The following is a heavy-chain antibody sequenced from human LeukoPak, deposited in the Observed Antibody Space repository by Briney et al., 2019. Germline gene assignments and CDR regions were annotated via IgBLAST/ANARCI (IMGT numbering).Heavy chain of an antibody. J-gene: IGHJ4*02. CDR2: ISGSGGST. D-gene: IGHD3-22*01. Sequence: GASLRLSCAASGFTFSSYAMSWVRQAPAKGLEWFSAISGSGGSTYYADSVKGRFTISRDNSKNTLYLQMNSLRAEDTAVYYCAKDDSSGYYYFDYWGQGTLVTVSS. V-gene: IGHV3-23*01. CDR1: GFTFSSYA. CDR3: AKDDSSGYYYFDY.